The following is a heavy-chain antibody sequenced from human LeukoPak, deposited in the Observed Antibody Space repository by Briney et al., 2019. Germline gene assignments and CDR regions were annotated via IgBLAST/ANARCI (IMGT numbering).Heavy chain of an antibody. CDR1: GYSFTSYW. J-gene: IGHJ5*02. D-gene: IGHD2-15*01. CDR3: ARRRGCSGGSCYNWFDP. Sequence: GESLKISCKGSGYSFTSYWIGWVRQMPGKGLEWMGIIYPGGSDTRYSPSFQGQVTTSADKSISTAYLQWSSLKASDTAMYYCARRRGCSGGSCYNWFDPWGQGTLVTVSS. CDR2: IYPGGSDT. V-gene: IGHV5-51*01.